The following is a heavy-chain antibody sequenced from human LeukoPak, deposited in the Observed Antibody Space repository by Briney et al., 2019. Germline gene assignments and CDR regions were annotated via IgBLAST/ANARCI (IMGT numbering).Heavy chain of an antibody. CDR2: IYHSGST. J-gene: IGHJ3*02. Sequence: SETLSLTCAVSGYSISSGYYWGWIRQPPGKGLEGIGSIYHSGSTYYNPSLKSRVTISVDTSKNQFSLKLSSVTAADTAVYYCARPNLGYYFDAFDIWGQGTMVTVSS. CDR3: ARPNLGYYFDAFDI. V-gene: IGHV4-38-2*01. D-gene: IGHD3-22*01. CDR1: GYSISSGYY.